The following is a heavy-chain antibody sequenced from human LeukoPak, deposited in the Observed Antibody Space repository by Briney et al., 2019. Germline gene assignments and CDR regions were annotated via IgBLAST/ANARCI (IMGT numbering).Heavy chain of an antibody. V-gene: IGHV3-15*01. D-gene: IGHD3-10*01. CDR2: IISKTDGGTT. J-gene: IGHJ4*02. Sequence: GRSLRLSCVASGVTFDNAGMSWVRQAPGQGLEWVGCIISKTDGGTTDYAAPVKGRFTISRDDSKNTLYLQMNSLKTEDTAVYYCTTDGYYYGSGSYSPFHYWGQGTLVTVSS. CDR1: GVTFDNAG. CDR3: TTDGYYYGSGSYSPFHY.